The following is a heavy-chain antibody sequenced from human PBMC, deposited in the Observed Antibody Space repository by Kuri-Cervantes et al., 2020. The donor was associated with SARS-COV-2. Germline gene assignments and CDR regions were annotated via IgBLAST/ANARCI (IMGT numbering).Heavy chain of an antibody. Sequence: ESLKISCTVSGGSIRSGSYYWSWIRQPPGKGLEWIGYIYYSGSTNYNPSLKSRVTISVDTSKNQFSLKLSSVTAADTAVYYCARDFSGRLTGDHYYYYYMDVWGKGTTVTVSS. CDR2: IYYSGST. CDR1: GGSIRSGSYY. V-gene: IGHV4-61*01. J-gene: IGHJ6*03. D-gene: IGHD7-27*01. CDR3: ARDFSGRLTGDHYYYYYMDV.